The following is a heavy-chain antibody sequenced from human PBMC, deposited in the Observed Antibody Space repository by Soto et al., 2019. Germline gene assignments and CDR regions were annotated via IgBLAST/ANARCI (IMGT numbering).Heavy chain of an antibody. J-gene: IGHJ4*02. CDR1: GFTFSSYA. CDR2: ISGSGGST. V-gene: IGHV3-23*01. D-gene: IGHD4-17*01. CDR3: AKPSTAGRDRYYFDY. Sequence: GGSLRLSCAASGFTFSSYAMSWVRQAPGKGLEWVSAISGSGGSTYYADSVKGRFTISRDNSKNTLYLQMNSLRAEDTAVYYCAKPSTAGRDRYYFDYWGQGTLVTVSS.